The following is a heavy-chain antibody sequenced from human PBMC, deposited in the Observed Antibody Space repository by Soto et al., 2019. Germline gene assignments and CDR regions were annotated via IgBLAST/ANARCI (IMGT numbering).Heavy chain of an antibody. D-gene: IGHD6-13*01. CDR2: INHSGST. CDR3: ARGHGSSWYLYYYGMDV. Sequence: PSETLSLTCAVYGGSFSGYYWSWIRQPPGKGLEWIGEINHSGSTNYNPSLKSRVTISVDTSKNQFCLKLSSVTAADTAVYYCARGHGSSWYLYYYGMDVWGQGTTVTVSS. V-gene: IGHV4-34*01. J-gene: IGHJ6*02. CDR1: GGSFSGYY.